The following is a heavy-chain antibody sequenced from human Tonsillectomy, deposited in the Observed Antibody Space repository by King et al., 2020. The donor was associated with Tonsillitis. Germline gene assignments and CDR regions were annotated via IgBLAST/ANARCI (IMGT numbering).Heavy chain of an antibody. J-gene: IGHJ4*01. CDR1: VESFIAYY. Sequence: VQLQQWGAGLLKPSETLSLTCAVYVESFIAYYWSWIRQTPGKGLELIGKVNHSGSTNYNPSLTSRVTISVDTSKNQFSLKLSFVTAADTAVYYCASPKSMGYWGQGTLVIVSS. CDR3: ASPKSMGY. V-gene: IGHV4-34*01. CDR2: VNHSGST.